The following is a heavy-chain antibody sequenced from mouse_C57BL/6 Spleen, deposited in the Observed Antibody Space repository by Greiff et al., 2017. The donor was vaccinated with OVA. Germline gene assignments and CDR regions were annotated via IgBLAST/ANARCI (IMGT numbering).Heavy chain of an antibody. CDR1: GYTFTSYW. V-gene: IGHV1-64*01. CDR2: IHPNSGST. D-gene: IGHD2-3*01. CDR3: ARRDDGYPYYYAMDY. J-gene: IGHJ4*01. Sequence: QVQLKQPGAELVKPGASVKLSCKASGYTFTSYWMHWVKQRPGQGLEWIGMIHPNSGSTNYNEKFKSKATLTVDKSSSTAYMQLSSLTSEDSAVYYCARRDDGYPYYYAMDYWGQGTSVTVSS.